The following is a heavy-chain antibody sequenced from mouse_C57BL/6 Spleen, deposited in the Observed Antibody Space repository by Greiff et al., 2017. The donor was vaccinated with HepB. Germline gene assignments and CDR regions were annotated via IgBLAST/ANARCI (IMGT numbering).Heavy chain of an antibody. V-gene: IGHV1-54*01. J-gene: IGHJ3*01. CDR1: GYAFTNYL. CDR2: INPGSGGT. Sequence: VQLKQSGAELVRPGTSVKVSCKASGYAFTNYLIEWVKQRPGQGLEWIGVINPGSGGTNYNEKFKGKATLTADKSSSTAYMQLSSLTSEDSAVYFCARQAVGGPLGFAYWGQGTLVTVSA. D-gene: IGHD1-1*01. CDR3: ARQAVGGPLGFAY.